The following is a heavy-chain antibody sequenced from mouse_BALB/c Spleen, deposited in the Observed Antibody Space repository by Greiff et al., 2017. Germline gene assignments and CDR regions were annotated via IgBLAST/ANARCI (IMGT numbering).Heavy chain of an antibody. V-gene: IGHV1S53*02. J-gene: IGHJ2*01. Sequence: QVQLQQSGAELVKPGASVKISCKASGYTFTDHAIHWVKQKPEQGLEWIGYISPGNGDIKYNEKFKGKATLSADKSSSTAYMQLTSLTSEDTAVYYSHDNDYGVGHVDYWGQGTTLTVSS. CDR2: ISPGNGDI. D-gene: IGHD2-4*01. CDR1: GYTFTDHA. CDR3: HDNDYGVGHVDY.